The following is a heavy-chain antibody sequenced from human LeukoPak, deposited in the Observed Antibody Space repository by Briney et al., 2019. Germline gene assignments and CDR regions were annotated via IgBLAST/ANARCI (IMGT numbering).Heavy chain of an antibody. D-gene: IGHD3-10*01. J-gene: IGHJ4*02. CDR3: AVLEGYYSGSGNYS. CDR2: IYYSGST. V-gene: IGHV4-59*05. Sequence: SETLSLTCTVSGGSISSYYWSWIRQPPGKGLEWIGSIYYSGSTYYNPSLKSRVTISVDTSKNQFSLKLTSVTAADTAVYYCAVLEGYYSGSGNYSWGQGTLVTVSS. CDR1: GGSISSYY.